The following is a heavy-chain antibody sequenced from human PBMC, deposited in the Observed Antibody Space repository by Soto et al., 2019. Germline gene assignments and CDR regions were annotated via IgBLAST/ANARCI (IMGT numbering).Heavy chain of an antibody. CDR2: MNPNTGDT. J-gene: IGHJ3*02. Sequence: QVQLVQSGAEVKKPGASVKVSCKASGYTFTSHDIDWVRQATGQGPEWMGWMNPNTGDTGYAQKFQGRVTMTRNTSKSTAYMELSSLTSEDTAVYYCARAGDFGNYVEAFDMWGQGTMVTVSS. V-gene: IGHV1-8*01. CDR3: ARAGDFGNYVEAFDM. CDR1: GYTFTSHD. D-gene: IGHD2-21*02.